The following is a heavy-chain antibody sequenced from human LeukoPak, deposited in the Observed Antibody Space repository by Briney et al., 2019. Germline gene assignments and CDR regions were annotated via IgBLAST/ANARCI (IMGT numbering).Heavy chain of an antibody. J-gene: IGHJ4*02. CDR3: ATDPYSSRRKSLDY. D-gene: IGHD6-13*01. Sequence: ASVKVSCKVSGYTLTELSMHWVRQAPGKGLEWMGGFDPDDGETIYAQKFQGRVTMTEDTSTDTAYMELSSLRSEDTAVYYCATDPYSSRRKSLDYWGQGTLVTVSS. V-gene: IGHV1-24*01. CDR2: FDPDDGET. CDR1: GYTLTELS.